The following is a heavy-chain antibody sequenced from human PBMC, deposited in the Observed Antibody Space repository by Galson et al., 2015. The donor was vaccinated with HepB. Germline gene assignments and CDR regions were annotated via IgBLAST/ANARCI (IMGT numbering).Heavy chain of an antibody. J-gene: IGHJ4*02. Sequence: SLRLSCAASGFTFSSYWMSWVRQAPGKGLEWVANIKQDGSEKYYVDSVKGRFTISRDNAKNSLYLQMNSLRAEDTAVYYCARAIRYSSGWSGSDYWGQGTLVTVSS. CDR2: IKQDGSEK. CDR3: ARAIRYSSGWSGSDY. V-gene: IGHV3-7*03. CDR1: GFTFSSYW. D-gene: IGHD6-19*01.